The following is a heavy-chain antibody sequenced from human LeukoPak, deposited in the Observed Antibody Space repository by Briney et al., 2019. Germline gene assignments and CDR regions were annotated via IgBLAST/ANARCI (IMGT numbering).Heavy chain of an antibody. CDR2: IYISGST. J-gene: IGHJ4*02. D-gene: IGHD1-1*01. CDR3: ARDRGTWNDDGFDY. CDR1: GGSISSYY. Sequence: SETLSLTCTVSGGSISSYYWSWIRQPAGKGLEWIGRIYISGSTNYNPSLKSRVTVSVDTSKNQFSLKLSSVTAADTAVYYCARDRGTWNDDGFDYWGQGALVTVSS. V-gene: IGHV4-4*07.